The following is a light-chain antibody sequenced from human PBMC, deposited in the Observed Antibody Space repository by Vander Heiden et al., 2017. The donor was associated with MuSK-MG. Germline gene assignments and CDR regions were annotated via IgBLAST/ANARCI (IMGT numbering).Light chain of an antibody. CDR1: SGIHVGPSW. V-gene: IGLV5-45*03. J-gene: IGLJ3*02. CDR2: YKSDTDK. CDR3: MVGNSSAWV. Sequence: QPVLTPPSSLSASPGASASLTCTLRSGIHVGPSWLYWYQLKSESPHRYLLRYKSDTDKQQGSGVPSRFSGSKYASANAGILLISGLQAEDEDYYYCMVGNSSAWVFGGGTKLTVL.